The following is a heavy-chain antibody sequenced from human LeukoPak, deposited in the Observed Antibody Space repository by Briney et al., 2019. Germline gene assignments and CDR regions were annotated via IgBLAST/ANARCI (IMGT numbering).Heavy chain of an antibody. CDR1: GFTFSSYW. CDR2: IKQDGSEK. J-gene: IGHJ4*02. CDR3: ARDRGGRYCSSTSCHIRDY. V-gene: IGHV3-7*01. D-gene: IGHD2-2*02. Sequence: GGSLRLSCAASGFTFSSYWMSWVRQAPGKGLEWVANIKQDGSEKCYVDSVKGRFTISRDNAKNSLYLQMNSLRAEDTAVYYCARDRGGRYCSSTSCHIRDYWGQGTLVTVSS.